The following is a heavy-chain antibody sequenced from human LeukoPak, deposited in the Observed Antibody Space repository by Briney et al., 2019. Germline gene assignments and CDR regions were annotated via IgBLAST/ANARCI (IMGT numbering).Heavy chain of an antibody. CDR3: ARLGTAVSGSSPNWFDP. Sequence: PSETLSLTCAVYGGSFSDYYWCWLRQPPGKGQEWVGKIDHSGSTNYNPSLKSRVTISVDTSKNQSSLKLSSVTAADTAVYYCARLGTAVSGSSPNWFDPWGQGTLVTVSS. CDR1: GGSFSDYY. D-gene: IGHD1-26*01. CDR2: IDHSGST. J-gene: IGHJ5*02. V-gene: IGHV4-34*01.